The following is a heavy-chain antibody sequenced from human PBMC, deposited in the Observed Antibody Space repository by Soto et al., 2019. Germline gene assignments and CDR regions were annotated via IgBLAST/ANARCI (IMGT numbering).Heavy chain of an antibody. CDR2: ISYDGSNK. CDR3: ARDGYVVVVPAVLYYYYYGMDV. Sequence: QVQLVESGGGVVQPGRSLRLSCAASGFTFSSYAMHWVRQAPGKGLEWVAVISYDGSNKYYADSVKGRFTISRDNSKNTLYLQMNSLRAEDTAVYYCARDGYVVVVPAVLYYYYYGMDVWGQGTTVTVSS. CDR1: GFTFSSYA. V-gene: IGHV3-30-3*01. D-gene: IGHD2-2*01. J-gene: IGHJ6*02.